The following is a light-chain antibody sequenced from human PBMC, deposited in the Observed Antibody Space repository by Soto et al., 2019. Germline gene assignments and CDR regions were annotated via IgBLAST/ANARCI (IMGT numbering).Light chain of an antibody. J-gene: IGKJ2*01. CDR1: QGISSY. Sequence: ALRMTQSPSSFSASTGDRVTITCRASQGISSYLAWYQQKPGKAPMLLIYAASTLQSGVPSRFSGSGSGTDFTLTISGLQSEDFATYFCQHYYSYPYTFGQGTKLEIK. CDR2: AAS. CDR3: QHYYSYPYT. V-gene: IGKV1-8*01.